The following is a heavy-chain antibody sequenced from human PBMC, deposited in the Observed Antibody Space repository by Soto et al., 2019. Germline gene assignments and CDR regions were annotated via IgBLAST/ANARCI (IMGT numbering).Heavy chain of an antibody. V-gene: IGHV1-8*01. CDR1: GYTFTSYE. D-gene: IGHD1-26*01. Sequence: QVQLVRSGAEVEKPGASVKVSCKASGYTFTSYEINWVRQATGQGLEWMGWMHPYSGNTGYAQKFQGRVTMTRNTSISTAYMELSSLRSEDTAVYYCARNGGRENWFDPWGQGTLVTVSS. CDR3: ARNGGRENWFDP. J-gene: IGHJ5*02. CDR2: MHPYSGNT.